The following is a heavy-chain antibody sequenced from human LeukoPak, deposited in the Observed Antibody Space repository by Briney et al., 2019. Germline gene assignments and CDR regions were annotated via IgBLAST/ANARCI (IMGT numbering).Heavy chain of an antibody. CDR1: GGSISSYY. V-gene: IGHV4-59*01. CDR2: IYYSGST. CDR3: ARALSLYYDFWSGYWDYYYMDV. D-gene: IGHD3-3*01. J-gene: IGHJ6*03. Sequence: SETLSLTCTVSGGSISSYYWSWIRQPPGKGLEWIGYIYYSGSTNYNPSLKSRVTISVDTSKNQFSLKLTSMTAADTAVYYCARALSLYYDFWSGYWDYYYMDVWGKGTTVTVSS.